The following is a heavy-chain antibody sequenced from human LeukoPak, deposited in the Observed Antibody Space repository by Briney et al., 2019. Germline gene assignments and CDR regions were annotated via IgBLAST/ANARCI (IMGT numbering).Heavy chain of an antibody. CDR3: ARRGADYFYYYIDV. V-gene: IGHV4-39*01. CDR1: GGSISSNSFY. CDR2: IYYSGST. Sequence: SETLSLTCSVSGGSISSNSFYWGWIRQPPGKGLEWIGSIYYSGSTFYNSSLESRVSLSVDMSKNQLSLKLTSMTAADTAVYYCARRGADYFYYYIDVWGEGTAVAVSS. J-gene: IGHJ6*03. D-gene: IGHD3-16*01.